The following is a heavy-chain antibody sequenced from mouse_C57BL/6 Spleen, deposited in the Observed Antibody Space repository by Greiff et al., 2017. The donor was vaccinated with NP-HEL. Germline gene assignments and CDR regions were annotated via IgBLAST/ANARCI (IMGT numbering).Heavy chain of an antibody. CDR1: GFTFSSYT. V-gene: IGHV5-9*01. CDR2: ISGGGGNT. CDR3: ASAYYSNPPWFAY. Sequence: EVHLVESGGGLVKPGGSLKLSCAASGFTFSSYTMSWVRQTPEKRLEWVATISGGGGNTYYPDSVKGRFTISRDNAKNTLYLQMSSLRSEDTALYYCASAYYSNPPWFAYWGQGTLVTVSA. D-gene: IGHD2-5*01. J-gene: IGHJ3*01.